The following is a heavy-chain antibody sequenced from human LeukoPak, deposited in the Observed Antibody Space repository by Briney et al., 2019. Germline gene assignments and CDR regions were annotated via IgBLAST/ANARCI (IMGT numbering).Heavy chain of an antibody. Sequence: SETLSLTCAVYGGSCRGYYWSWIRQPPGKGLEWIGEINHSGSTNYNPSLKSRVTISVDTSKNQFSLKLSSVTAADTAVYYCAREGIKNWFDPWGQGTLSPSPQ. CDR2: INHSGST. CDR3: AREGIKNWFDP. V-gene: IGHV4-34*01. J-gene: IGHJ5*02. D-gene: IGHD3-10*01. CDR1: GGSCRGYY.